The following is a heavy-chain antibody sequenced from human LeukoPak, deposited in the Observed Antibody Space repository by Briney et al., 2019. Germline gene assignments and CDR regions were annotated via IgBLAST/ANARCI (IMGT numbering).Heavy chain of an antibody. V-gene: IGHV1-8*01. J-gene: IGHJ6*02. Sequence: ASVKVSCKASGYTFTSYDINWVRQATGQGLEWMGWMNPNSGNTDYAQKFQGRVTMTRNTSISTAYMELSSLRSEDTAVYYCARIRYCGGDCSYYGMDVWGQGTTVTVSS. CDR1: GYTFTSYD. CDR2: MNPNSGNT. CDR3: ARIRYCGGDCSYYGMDV. D-gene: IGHD2-21*02.